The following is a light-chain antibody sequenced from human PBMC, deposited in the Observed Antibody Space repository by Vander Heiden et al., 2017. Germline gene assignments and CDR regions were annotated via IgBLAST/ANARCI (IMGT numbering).Light chain of an antibody. CDR2: AAS. CDR3: QQSDSAPPST. V-gene: IGKV1-39*01. J-gene: IGKJ2*01. CDR1: QSISSY. Sequence: DIQMTQSPSSLSASVGDRVTITCRASQSISSYLNWYQHKPGKAPKLLIYAASSLQSGVPSRFSGSGSGTDFTLTISIRQPEDFAASSCQQSDSAPPSTFGQGTKLEIK.